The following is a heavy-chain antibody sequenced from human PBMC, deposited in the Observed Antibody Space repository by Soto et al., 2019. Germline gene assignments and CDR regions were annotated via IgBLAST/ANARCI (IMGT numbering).Heavy chain of an antibody. CDR1: GFTFSDYY. V-gene: IGHV3-11*01. D-gene: IGHD3-9*01. CDR3: ARGKEHYDILTGYYKEYYFDY. CDR2: ISSSGSTI. J-gene: IGHJ4*02. Sequence: GGSLRLSCAASGFTFSDYYMSWIRQAPGKGLEWVSYISSSGSTIYYADSVKGRFTISRDNAKNSLYLQMNSLRAEDTAVYYCARGKEHYDILTGYYKEYYFDYWGQGTLVTVSS.